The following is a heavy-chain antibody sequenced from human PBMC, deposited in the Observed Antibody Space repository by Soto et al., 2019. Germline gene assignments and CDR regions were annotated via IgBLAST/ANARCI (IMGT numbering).Heavy chain of an antibody. J-gene: IGHJ4*02. V-gene: IGHV1-69*13. CDR2: IIPIFGTA. D-gene: IGHD3-22*01. CDR3: ARDYYYDSSGLHPFDY. CDR1: GGTFSSYA. Sequence: SGKVSCKASGGTFSSYAISWVRQAPGQGLEWMGGIIPIFGTANYAQKFQGRVTITADESTSTAYMELSSLRSEDTAVYYCARDYYYDSSGLHPFDYWGQGTLVTVSS.